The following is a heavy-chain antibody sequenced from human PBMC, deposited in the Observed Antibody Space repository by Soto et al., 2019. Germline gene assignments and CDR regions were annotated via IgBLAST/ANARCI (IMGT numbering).Heavy chain of an antibody. CDR3: AAATTWNFHFPY. D-gene: IGHD1-7*01. CDR2: SWYDGSNK. J-gene: IGHJ4*02. V-gene: IGHV3-33*03. Sequence: QAQLVESGGGVVQPGTSLRLSCAASGFTISTHGMHWVRQAPGKGPEWLANSWYDGSNKFYAESVKGRFSISKDNSKNTLYLQMSSLRAEDTAVYYCAAATTWNFHFPYRGQGTQVTVSS. CDR1: GFTISTHG.